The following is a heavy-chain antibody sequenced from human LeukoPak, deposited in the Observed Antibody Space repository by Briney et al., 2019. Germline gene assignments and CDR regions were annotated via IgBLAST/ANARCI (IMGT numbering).Heavy chain of an antibody. CDR3: TRDRWKVSLQTGVDAFDI. D-gene: IGHD7-27*01. J-gene: IGHJ3*02. CDR1: GYTFTTYG. Sequence: ASVKVSCKASGYTFTTYGISWVRQAPGQGLEWRGWINAYNGNTNYAQKFQGRVTMTTDTSTSTAYMELRTLRSDDTAVYYCTRDRWKVSLQTGVDAFDIWGQGTMVTVSS. CDR2: INAYNGNT. V-gene: IGHV1-18*01.